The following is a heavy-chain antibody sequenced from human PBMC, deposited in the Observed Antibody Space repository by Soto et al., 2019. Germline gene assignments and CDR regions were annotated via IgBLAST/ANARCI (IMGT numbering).Heavy chain of an antibody. Sequence: ASVKVSCKASGYTFTSYGISWVRQAPGQGLEWMGWISAYNGNTNYAQKLQGRVTMTTDTSTSTAYMELRSLRSDDTAVYYCASLPVGYCSCCCGDEVGVYDFRGQGTMV. CDR3: ASLPVGYCSCCCGDEVGVYDF. CDR1: GYTFTSYG. CDR2: ISAYNGNT. D-gene: IGHD2-15*01. V-gene: IGHV1-18*01. J-gene: IGHJ3*01.